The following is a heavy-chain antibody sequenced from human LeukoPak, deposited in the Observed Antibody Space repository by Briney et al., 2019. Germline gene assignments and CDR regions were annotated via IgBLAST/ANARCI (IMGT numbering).Heavy chain of an antibody. CDR2: IYYSGST. D-gene: IGHD3-10*01. V-gene: IGHV4-39*01. J-gene: IGHJ5*02. CDR1: GGSISSSSYY. Sequence: SETLSLTCTVSGGSISSSSYYWGWIRQPPGKGLEWIGSIYYSGSTYYNPSLESRVTISVDTSKNQFSLKLSSVTAADTAVYYCARHGPITMVRGVIIATNWFDPWGQGTLVTVSS. CDR3: ARHGPITMVRGVIIATNWFDP.